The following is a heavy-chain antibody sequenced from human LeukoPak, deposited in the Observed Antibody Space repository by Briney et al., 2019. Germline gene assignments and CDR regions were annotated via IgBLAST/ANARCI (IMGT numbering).Heavy chain of an antibody. CDR3: TTDYLREASLWGY. CDR1: VFTFSNAW. V-gene: IGHV3-15*01. D-gene: IGHD7-27*01. Sequence: GGSLRLSCADSVFTFSNAWMRWVRQAPGKGLEWVGRIKSKTDGGTTDYAAPVKGRFTISRGDSKNTLYLQMNSLKTEDTAVYYCTTDYLREASLWGYWGQGTLVTVSS. CDR2: IKSKTDGGTT. J-gene: IGHJ4*02.